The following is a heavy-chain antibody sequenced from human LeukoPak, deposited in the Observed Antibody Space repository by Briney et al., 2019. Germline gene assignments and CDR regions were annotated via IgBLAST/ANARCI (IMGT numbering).Heavy chain of an antibody. CDR1: GFTFSGYW. V-gene: IGHV3-7*01. Sequence: GGSLRLSCSVSGFTFSGYWMRWVRQAPGKGLEWEASIDNDGSEKRYVDSVKGRFTISRVNAKNTVYLEMTSLGAEDTAVYYCATYTHHCAAPGTDYWGQGTLVTVSS. J-gene: IGHJ4*02. CDR3: ATYTHHCAAPGTDY. CDR2: IDNDGSEK. D-gene: IGHD6-13*01.